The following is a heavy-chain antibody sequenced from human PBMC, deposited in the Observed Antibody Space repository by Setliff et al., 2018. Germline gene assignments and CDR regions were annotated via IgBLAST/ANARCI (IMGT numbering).Heavy chain of an antibody. D-gene: IGHD2-15*01. CDR3: ATGPDIGEFGGNYFNY. J-gene: IGHJ4*02. CDR2: TIPMFGSA. CDR1: GGTFRSYG. V-gene: IGHV1-69*05. Sequence: ASVKVSCKASGGTFRSYGISWVRQAPGQGLEWMGGTIPMFGSANYAQKFQGRLTITTVGSMSTAYMELSSLRSEDTAVYYCATGPDIGEFGGNYFNYWGQGTLVTVSS.